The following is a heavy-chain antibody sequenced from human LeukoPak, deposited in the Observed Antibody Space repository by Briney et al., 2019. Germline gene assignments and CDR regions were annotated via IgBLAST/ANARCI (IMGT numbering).Heavy chain of an antibody. CDR1: GFTVSSNY. J-gene: IGHJ3*02. CDR3: ARGSPIVAAGIGAFDI. CDR2: TYSGGST. V-gene: IGHV3-66*01. Sequence: GGSLGLSCAASGFTVSSNYMSWVRQAPGKGLEWASVTYSGGSTYYADSVKGRFTISRDNSKNTLYLQMNSLRAEDTAVYYCARGSPIVAAGIGAFDIWGQGTMVTVSS. D-gene: IGHD6-13*01.